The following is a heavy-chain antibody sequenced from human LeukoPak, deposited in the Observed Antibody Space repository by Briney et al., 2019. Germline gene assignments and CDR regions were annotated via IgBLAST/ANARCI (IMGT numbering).Heavy chain of an antibody. CDR3: ARDNGGTAMAYYYYYYMDV. Sequence: ASVKVSCKASGYTFTGYFIHWVRQAPGQGLEWMGWINPNSGGTNYAQKFQGRVTMTRNTSISTAYMELSSLRSEDTAVYYCARDNGGTAMAYYYYYYMDVWGEGTTVIISS. CDR2: INPNSGGT. CDR1: GYTFTGYF. J-gene: IGHJ6*03. V-gene: IGHV1-2*02. D-gene: IGHD5-18*01.